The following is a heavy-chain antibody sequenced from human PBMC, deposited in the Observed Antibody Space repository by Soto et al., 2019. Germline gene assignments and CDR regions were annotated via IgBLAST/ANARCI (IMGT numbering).Heavy chain of an antibody. CDR2: IYSGGST. V-gene: IGHV3-53*04. J-gene: IGHJ3*02. D-gene: IGHD6-19*01. CDR3: ARGQYSSGWYGGAFDI. Sequence: VQLVESGGGLVQPGGSLRLSCAASGFTVSSNYMSWVRQAPGKGLERVSVIYSGGSTYYADSVKGRFTNSRHNSKNTLYLQMNSLRAGDTAVYYCARGQYSSGWYGGAFDIWGQGTMVTVAS. CDR1: GFTVSSNY.